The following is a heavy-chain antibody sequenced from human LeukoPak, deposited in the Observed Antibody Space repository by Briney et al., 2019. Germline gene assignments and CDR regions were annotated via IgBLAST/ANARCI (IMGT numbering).Heavy chain of an antibody. D-gene: IGHD2-2*01. Sequence: PSETLSLTCIVSGGSISSYYWSWIRQPPGKGLEWIGYIYYSGSTNYNPSLKSRVTISVDTSKNQFSLKLSSVTAADTAVYYCARGGSSTSWGWFDPWGQGTLVTVSS. J-gene: IGHJ5*02. CDR3: ARGGSSTSWGWFDP. CDR1: GGSISSYY. CDR2: IYYSGST. V-gene: IGHV4-59*01.